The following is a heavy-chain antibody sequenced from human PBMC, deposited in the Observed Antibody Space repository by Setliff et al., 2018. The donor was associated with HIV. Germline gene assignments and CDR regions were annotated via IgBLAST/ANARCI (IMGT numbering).Heavy chain of an antibody. D-gene: IGHD3-22*01. CDR2: IDWDDDK. CDR3: ARTTRYYYDTSGYLYAFDI. V-gene: IGHV2-70*11. J-gene: IGHJ3*02. CDR1: GYSISSGYYW. Sequence: TLSLTCAVSGYSISSGYYWSWIRQPPGKALEWLARIDWDDDKYYSTSLKTRLTVSKDTSKNQVVLTMTNMDPVDTATYYCARTTRYYYDTSGYLYAFDIWGQGTMVTVSS.